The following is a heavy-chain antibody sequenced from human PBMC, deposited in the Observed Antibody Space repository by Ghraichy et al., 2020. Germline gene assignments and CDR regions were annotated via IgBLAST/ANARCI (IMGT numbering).Heavy chain of an antibody. CDR2: INNSGDST. CDR3: AKDQSGDLNFWTGSDY. CDR1: GFTFSSHA. Sequence: GESLNISCAASGFTFSSHAMTWVRQAPGKGLEWVSIINNSGDSTYYADSVKGRFTISRDNFKNTLYLQMTSLRAEDTAVYYCAKDQSGDLNFWTGSDYWGQGTLVTVSS. J-gene: IGHJ4*02. V-gene: IGHV3-23*01. D-gene: IGHD3/OR15-3a*01.